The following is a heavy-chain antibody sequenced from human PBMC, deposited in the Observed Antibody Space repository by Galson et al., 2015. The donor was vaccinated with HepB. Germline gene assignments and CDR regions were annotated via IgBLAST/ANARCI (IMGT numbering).Heavy chain of an antibody. CDR3: AKQYSSSSDFAY. CDR2: TYYTSRWYT. J-gene: IGHJ4*02. V-gene: IGHV6-1*01. Sequence: CAISGDSVSRNSAAWNWIRQSPSRGLEWLGRTYYTSRWYTDYAVSVKSRITIKPDTSKNHFSLHLRSVTPADTAVYYCAKQYSSSSDFAYWGQGTLVTVSS. CDR1: GDSVSRNSAA. D-gene: IGHD5-18*01.